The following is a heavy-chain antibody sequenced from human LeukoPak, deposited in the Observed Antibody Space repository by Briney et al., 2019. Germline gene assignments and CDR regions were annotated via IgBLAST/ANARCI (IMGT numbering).Heavy chain of an antibody. D-gene: IGHD3-3*01. CDR1: GGSISSSSYY. J-gene: IGHJ4*02. CDR3: ACTAIFGDY. V-gene: IGHV4-39*01. Sequence: SETLSLTCTVSGGSISSSSYYWGWIRQPPGKGLEWIGSIHYSGSTYYNPSLKSRVTISVDTSKNQFSLKLSSVTAADTAVYYCACTAIFGDYWGQGTLVTVSS. CDR2: IHYSGST.